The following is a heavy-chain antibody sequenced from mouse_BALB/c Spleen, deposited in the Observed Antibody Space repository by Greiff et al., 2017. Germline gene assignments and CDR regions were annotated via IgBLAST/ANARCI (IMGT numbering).Heavy chain of an antibody. J-gene: IGHJ3*01. CDR2: ISSGGSYT. V-gene: IGHV5-9-3*01. Sequence: EVKLMESGGGLVKPGGSLKLSCAASGFTFSSYAMSWVRQTPEKRLEWVATISSGGSYTYYPDSVKGRFTISRDNAKNTLYLQMSSLRSEDTAMYYCARRGTGNWGQGTLVTVSA. CDR1: GFTFSSYA. CDR3: ARRGTGN. D-gene: IGHD3-3*01.